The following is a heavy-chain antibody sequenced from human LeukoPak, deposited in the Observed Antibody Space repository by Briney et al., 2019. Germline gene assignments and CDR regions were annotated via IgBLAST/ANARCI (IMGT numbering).Heavy chain of an antibody. V-gene: IGHV3-23*01. Sequence: GGSLRLSCAASGFTFSSYVMSWVRQAPGKGLDWVSAISGGGGTTYYAGCVKGRFTISRDNSKNTLSLQMNSLRAEDTAIYYCAKDMQYSGSYYTLDYWGQGTLVTVSS. J-gene: IGHJ4*02. CDR2: ISGGGGTT. D-gene: IGHD1-26*01. CDR3: AKDMQYSGSYYTLDY. CDR1: GFTFSSYV.